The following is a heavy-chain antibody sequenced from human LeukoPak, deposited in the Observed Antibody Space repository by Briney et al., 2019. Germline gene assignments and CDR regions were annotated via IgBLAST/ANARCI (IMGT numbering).Heavy chain of an antibody. D-gene: IGHD3-10*01. J-gene: IGHJ4*02. CDR1: GYTFTGYY. V-gene: IGHV1-18*04. CDR3: ARAALAYATYYHLPEDY. Sequence: ASVKVSCKASGYTFTGYYMHWVRQAPGQGLEWMGWISAYNGNTNYAQKFQGRVTMTTDTSTSTAYMELRSLRSDDTAVYYCARAALAYATYYHLPEDYWGQGTLVTVSS. CDR2: ISAYNGNT.